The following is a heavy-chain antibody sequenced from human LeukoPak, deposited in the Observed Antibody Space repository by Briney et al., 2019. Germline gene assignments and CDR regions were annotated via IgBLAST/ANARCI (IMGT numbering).Heavy chain of an antibody. V-gene: IGHV4-59*12. J-gene: IGHJ4*02. CDR3: ARDGNAL. CDR1: GGSLTNYY. CDR2: IYYSGGT. D-gene: IGHD1-1*01. Sequence: SETLSLTCTVSGGSLTNYYWTWLRQPPGKGLEWIGYIYYSGGTYYNPSLKSRVTISIDTSKNQFSLKLRSVTAADTAVYYCARDGNALWGQGTLVTVSS.